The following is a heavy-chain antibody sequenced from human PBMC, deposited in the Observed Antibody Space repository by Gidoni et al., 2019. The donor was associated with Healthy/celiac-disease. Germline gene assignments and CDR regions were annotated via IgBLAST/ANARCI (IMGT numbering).Heavy chain of an antibody. D-gene: IGHD3-16*01. V-gene: IGHV4-34*01. CDR2: INHSGST. CDR1: GGSFSGYY. J-gene: IGHJ6*03. CDR3: ARGSTITFGAGRGYYYYYYMDV. Sequence: QVQLQQWGAGLLKPSETLSLTCAVYGGSFSGYYWSWIRQPPGKGLEWIGEINHSGSTNYNPSLKSRVTISVDTSKNQFSLKLSSVTAADTAVYYCARGSTITFGAGRGYYYYYYMDVWGKGTTVTVSS.